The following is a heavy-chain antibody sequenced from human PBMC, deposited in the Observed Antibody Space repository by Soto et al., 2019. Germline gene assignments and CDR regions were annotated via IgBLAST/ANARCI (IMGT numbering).Heavy chain of an antibody. CDR1: GDSVSSNSAA. D-gene: IGHD3-10*01. V-gene: IGHV6-1*01. CDR3: ARDSVTMVRGRADYGMDV. Sequence: SQTLSLTCAISGDSVSSNSAAWNWIRQSPSRGLEWLGRTYYRSKWYNDYAVSVKSRITINPDTSKNQFSLQLNSVTPEDTAVYYCARDSVTMVRGRADYGMDVWGQGTTVTVSS. CDR2: TYYRSKWYN. J-gene: IGHJ6*02.